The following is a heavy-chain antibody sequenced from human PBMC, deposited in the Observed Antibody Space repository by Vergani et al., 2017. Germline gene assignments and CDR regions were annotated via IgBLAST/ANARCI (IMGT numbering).Heavy chain of an antibody. Sequence: EVQLEESGGGLVLPGRSPRLSCVASGFISAGYAMHWVRQAPGQGLEWVSGISWNSNSIGYADSVKGRFTISRDNAKNSLYLQMNSLRAEDTALYYCAKDLGTSSGGGWFDPWGQGTLVTVSS. J-gene: IGHJ5*02. D-gene: IGHD6-6*01. CDR2: ISWNSNSI. V-gene: IGHV3-9*02. CDR1: GFISAGYA. CDR3: AKDLGTSSGGGWFDP.